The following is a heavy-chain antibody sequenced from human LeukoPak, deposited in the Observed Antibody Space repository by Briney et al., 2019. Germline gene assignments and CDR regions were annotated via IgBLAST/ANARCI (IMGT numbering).Heavy chain of an antibody. J-gene: IGHJ4*02. CDR3: ARDLGGYGQIDY. D-gene: IGHD5-18*01. V-gene: IGHV4-30-2*01. Sequence: SETLSLTCTVSGGSISSGSYYWSWIRQPPGKGLEWIGYIYHSGSTYYNPSLKSRVTISVDRSKNQFSLKLTSVTAADTAIYYCARDLGGYGQIDYWGQGTLVTVSS. CDR2: IYHSGST. CDR1: GGSISSGSYY.